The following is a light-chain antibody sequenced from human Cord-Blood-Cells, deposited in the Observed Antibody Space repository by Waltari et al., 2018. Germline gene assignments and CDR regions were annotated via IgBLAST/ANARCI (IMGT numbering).Light chain of an antibody. V-gene: IGLV1-47*01. J-gene: IGLJ3*02. CDR3: AAWDDSLSGWV. CDR2: RNN. CDR1: SSTIGSNY. Sequence: QSVLTQPPSASGTPGQRVPISCSGSSSTIGSNYVYWYQHPPGTAPKLPIYRNNQRPSGVPDRFSGSKSGTSASLAISGLRAEDEADYYCAAWDDSLSGWVFGGGTKLTVL.